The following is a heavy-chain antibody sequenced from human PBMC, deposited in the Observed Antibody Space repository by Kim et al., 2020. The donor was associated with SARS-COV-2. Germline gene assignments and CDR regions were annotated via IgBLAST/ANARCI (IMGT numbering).Heavy chain of an antibody. CDR3: VKGRIPVSTGWFDP. J-gene: IGHJ5*02. V-gene: IGHV3-43*01. Sequence: ADSVKGRFTISRYNRKNSVYLQMNSLRPEDSAFYYCVKGRIPVSTGWFDPWGPGTLVTVSS. D-gene: IGHD2-21*01.